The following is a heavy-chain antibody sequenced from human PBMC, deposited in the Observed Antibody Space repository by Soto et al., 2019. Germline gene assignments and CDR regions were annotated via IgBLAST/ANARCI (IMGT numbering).Heavy chain of an antibody. CDR2: IYYSGST. CDR3: AASCVACGGFNYYGMDV. Sequence: SETLSLTCTVSGGSISSSSYYWGWIRQPPGKGLEWIGSIYYSGSTYYNPSLKSRVTISVDTSKNQFSLKLSSVTAADTAVYYCAASCVACGGFNYYGMDVWGQGTTVTVSS. CDR1: GGSISSSSYY. V-gene: IGHV4-39*01. J-gene: IGHJ6*02. D-gene: IGHD5-12*01.